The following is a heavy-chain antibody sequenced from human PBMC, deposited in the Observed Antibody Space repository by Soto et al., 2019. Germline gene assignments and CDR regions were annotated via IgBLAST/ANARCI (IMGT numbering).Heavy chain of an antibody. V-gene: IGHV3-33*01. Sequence: QVQLVESGGGVVQPGRSLRLSCAASGFSFSSSGMHWVRQAPGKGLEWVAVIWYDGTNKYNVDSVKGRFTISRDNSKNTVYLQMNSLRAEDTAVYYCARGGRELGSSLRLWGQGTLVTVSS. CDR3: ARGGRELGSSLRL. CDR2: IWYDGTNK. J-gene: IGHJ4*02. CDR1: GFSFSSSG. D-gene: IGHD3-16*01.